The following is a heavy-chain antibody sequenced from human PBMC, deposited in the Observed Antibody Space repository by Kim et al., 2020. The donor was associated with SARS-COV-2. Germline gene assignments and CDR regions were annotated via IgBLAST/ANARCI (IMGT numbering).Heavy chain of an antibody. J-gene: IGHJ4*02. Sequence: YFVASVKGRLTISRDNAKNSLYLQMNSLRAEDTALYYCARDLSWTPSHWGQGTLVTVSS. CDR3: ARDLSWTPSH. D-gene: IGHD2-15*01. V-gene: IGHV3-7*03.